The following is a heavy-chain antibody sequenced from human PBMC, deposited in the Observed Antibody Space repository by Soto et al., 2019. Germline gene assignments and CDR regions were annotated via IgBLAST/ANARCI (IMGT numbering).Heavy chain of an antibody. J-gene: IGHJ5*01. CDR3: ARGLALYGDPDFDS. CDR1: GGSINSHY. D-gene: IGHD4-17*01. Sequence: QVQLQVSGPGLVKPSETLSLTCTVSGGSINSHYWSWIRQPPGKGLEWIGYVYYSGSTNYYPSLPSRVTMSVDTSKNQFSLRLSSVTAADTAVYYCARGLALYGDPDFDSWGQGTLVTVSS. V-gene: IGHV4-59*11. CDR2: VYYSGST.